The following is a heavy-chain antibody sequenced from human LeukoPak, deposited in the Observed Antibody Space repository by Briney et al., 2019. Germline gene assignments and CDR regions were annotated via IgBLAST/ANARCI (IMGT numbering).Heavy chain of an antibody. D-gene: IGHD6-13*01. CDR2: INSGGSVT. V-gene: IGHV3-74*01. Sequence: GGSLRLSCAASGFTFSSYWMHWVRQAPGKGLLWVSRINSGGSVTTYADSVKGRFTISRDNAKSTVYLQMNNLRADDTAVYYCARGRGDSSSWYFDYWGQGTLVTVSS. CDR1: GFTFSSYW. J-gene: IGHJ4*02. CDR3: ARGRGDSSSWYFDY.